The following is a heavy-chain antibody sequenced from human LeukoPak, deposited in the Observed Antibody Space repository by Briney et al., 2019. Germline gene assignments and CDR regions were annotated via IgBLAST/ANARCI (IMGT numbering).Heavy chain of an antibody. D-gene: IGHD1-14*01. V-gene: IGHV4-39*07. CDR3: ARDARNHYFDY. J-gene: IGHJ4*02. CDR1: GGSISSSSYY. CDR2: IYYSGST. Sequence: SETLSLTCTVSGGSISSSSYYWGWIRQPPGKGLEWIGSIYYSGSTYYNPSLKGRVTISVDTSKNQFSLKLSSVTAADTAVYYCARDARNHYFDYWGQGTLVTVSS.